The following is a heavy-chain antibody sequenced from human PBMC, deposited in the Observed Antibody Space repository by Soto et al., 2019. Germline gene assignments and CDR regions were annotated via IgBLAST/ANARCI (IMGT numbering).Heavy chain of an antibody. D-gene: IGHD6-13*01. CDR1: GGSFRGYY. CDR2: ISLGGGT. V-gene: IGHV4-34*01. J-gene: IGHJ4*02. CDR3: ARGLPGYSSSWYGY. Sequence: PSETLSLTCAVYGGSFRGYYWSWIRQPPGKGLEWIGEISLGGGTNYNPSLKSRVTISVDTSKNQFSLNLSSVTVADTAVYYCARGLPGYSSSWYGYWGQGTLVTVSS.